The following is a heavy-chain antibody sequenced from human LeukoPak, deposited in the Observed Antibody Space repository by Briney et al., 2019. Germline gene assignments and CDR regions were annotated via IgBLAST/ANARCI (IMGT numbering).Heavy chain of an antibody. D-gene: IGHD6-13*01. CDR3: ARKQQLEYYYYYYMDV. V-gene: IGHV3-23*01. Sequence: GGSLRLSCAASGFTFSSYAMSWVRQAPGKGLEWVSAISGSGGSTYYADSVKGRFTISRDNSKNTLYLQMNSLRAEDTAVYYCARKQQLEYYYYYYMDVWGKGTTVTVSS. J-gene: IGHJ6*03. CDR1: GFTFSSYA. CDR2: ISGSGGST.